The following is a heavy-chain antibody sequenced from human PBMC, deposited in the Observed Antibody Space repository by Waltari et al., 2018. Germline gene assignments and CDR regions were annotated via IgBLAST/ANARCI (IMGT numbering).Heavy chain of an antibody. Sequence: EVQVVESGGGLVQPGGSLKPSCAPSAFTSDAPTIHWVRQTSGKGLEWVGRIRREPYNYATAYSASVKGRFTISRDDSKNTAYLQMNSLMTEDTAVYYCSGGEVTGTDFWGQGTLVTVSS. CDR3: SGGEVTGTDF. D-gene: IGHD6-19*01. V-gene: IGHV3-73*01. CDR1: AFTSDAPT. CDR2: IRREPYNYAT. J-gene: IGHJ4*02.